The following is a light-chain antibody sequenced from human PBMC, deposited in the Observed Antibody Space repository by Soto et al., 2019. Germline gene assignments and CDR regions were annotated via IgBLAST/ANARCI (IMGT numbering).Light chain of an antibody. CDR1: QSISSY. CDR3: HQYASSFGT. CDR2: AAS. J-gene: IGKJ1*01. V-gene: IGKV1-39*01. Sequence: DIQMTQSPSSLSASVGDRVTISCRASQSISSYLNWYQQKPGKAPKLLIYAASSLQSGVPSRFSGSGSGTDFTLTISRLEPEDFALYYCHQYASSFGTFGQGTKVDI.